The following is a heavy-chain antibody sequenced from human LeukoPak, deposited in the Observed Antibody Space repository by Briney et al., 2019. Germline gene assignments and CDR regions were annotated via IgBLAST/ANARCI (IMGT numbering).Heavy chain of an antibody. J-gene: IGHJ5*02. CDR2: IGWNSGSI. CDR1: GFTFDDYA. V-gene: IGHV3-9*01. D-gene: IGHD3-22*01. CDR3: AKDRGGYYDSSSNWFDP. Sequence: GGSLRLSCAASGFTFDDYARHWVRQAPGKGLEWVSGIGWNSGSIGYADSVKGRFTISRDNAKNSLYLQMNSLRAEDTALYYCAKDRGGYYDSSSNWFDPWGQGTLVTVSS.